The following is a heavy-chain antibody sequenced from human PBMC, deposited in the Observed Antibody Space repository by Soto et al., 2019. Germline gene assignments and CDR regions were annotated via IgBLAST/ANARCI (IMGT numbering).Heavy chain of an antibody. Sequence: ASVKVSCKASGYTFTSYDINWVRQATGTGTRSAQKFQGRLTMTRDRSTSTVYMELSSLRSEDTAVYYCARPEGYGSGSYYFDSWGQGTLVTVSS. V-gene: IGHV1-8*01. CDR3: ARPEGYGSGSYYFDS. CDR2: TGT. CDR1: GYTFTSYD. D-gene: IGHD3-10*01. J-gene: IGHJ4*02.